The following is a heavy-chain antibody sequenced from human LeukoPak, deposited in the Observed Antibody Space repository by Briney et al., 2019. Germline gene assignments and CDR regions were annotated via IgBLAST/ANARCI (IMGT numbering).Heavy chain of an antibody. V-gene: IGHV3-74*03. CDR2: INSDGSET. Sequence: GGSLRPSCAASGFTFSDYGMFWVRQAPGKGLVWVSHINSDGSETKDADSVKGRFTSSRDNAKNTLYLQMDSLRAEDTAVYYCVRGFGDYWGQGTLVTVSS. J-gene: IGHJ4*02. CDR1: GFTFSDYG. D-gene: IGHD3-16*01. CDR3: VRGFGDY.